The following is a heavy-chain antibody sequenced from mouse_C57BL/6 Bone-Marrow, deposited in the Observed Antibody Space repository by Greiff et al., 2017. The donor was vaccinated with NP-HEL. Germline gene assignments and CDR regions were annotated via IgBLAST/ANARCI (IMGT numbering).Heavy chain of an antibody. CDR2: IYPGNSDT. CDR3: SIYYDYEAFAY. J-gene: IGHJ3*01. D-gene: IGHD2-4*01. CDR1: GYTFTSYW. V-gene: IGHV1-5*01. Sequence: VQLQQSGTVLARPGASVKMSCKTSGYTFTSYWMHWVKQRPGQGLEWIGAIYPGNSDTSYNQKFKGKAKLTAVTSASTAYMELSSLTNEDSAVYYCSIYYDYEAFAYWGQGTLVTVSA.